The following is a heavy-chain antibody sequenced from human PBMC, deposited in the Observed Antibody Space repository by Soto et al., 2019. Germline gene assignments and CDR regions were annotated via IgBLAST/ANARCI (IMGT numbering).Heavy chain of an antibody. CDR3: ARRLRGYSSSSALFDY. Sequence: YHGGRLLQAKRKGLEWIGSINYSASTYYNPSLKSRVTISVDTSKNQFSLKLSSVTAADTAVYYCARRLRGYSSSSALFDYWGQGTLVTVSS. J-gene: IGHJ4*02. CDR1: YH. V-gene: IGHV4-39*01. D-gene: IGHD6-6*01. CDR2: INYSAST.